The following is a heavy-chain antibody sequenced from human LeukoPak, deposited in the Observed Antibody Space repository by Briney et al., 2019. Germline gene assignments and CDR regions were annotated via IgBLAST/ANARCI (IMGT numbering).Heavy chain of an antibody. D-gene: IGHD4-17*01. CDR2: ISYSSSYI. V-gene: IGHV3-21*01. Sequence: GGAPRLSCAVSKFTVSSNYMTWVRQAAGKGREWGSSISYSSSYIYYADSVKGRFTISRDNAKNSLYLQMNSLRAEDTAVYYCARIAVTYTFDYWGQGTLVTVSS. CDR1: KFTVSSNY. CDR3: ARIAVTYTFDY. J-gene: IGHJ4*02.